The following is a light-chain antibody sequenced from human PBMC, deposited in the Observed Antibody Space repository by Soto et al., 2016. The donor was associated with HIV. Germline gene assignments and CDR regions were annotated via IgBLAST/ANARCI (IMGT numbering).Light chain of an antibody. CDR3: QQLNSYT. V-gene: IGKV1-9*01. J-gene: IGKJ4*01. Sequence: DIQLAPSPSFLSASVGDRATTTCRASQGISSYLAWYQQKPGKAPKLLIYAASTLQSGVPSRFSGSGSGTEFTLTISSLQPEDFATYYCQQLNSYTFGGGTKVEDQT. CDR1: QGISSY. CDR2: AAS.